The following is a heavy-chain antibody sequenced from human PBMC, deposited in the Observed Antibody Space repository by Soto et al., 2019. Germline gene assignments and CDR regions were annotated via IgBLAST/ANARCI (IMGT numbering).Heavy chain of an antibody. CDR3: ARASYPVAPQAV. CDR1: GESINGYY. Sequence: GPGPVGASETLSLTCTVSGESINGYYWSWIRQPPGQRLEWLGLIYYSGTTNYNPSLKSRLILSVDTSTNQLSLKLRSVTAADTAIYFCARASYPVAPQAVWGQGTLVTVSS. CDR2: IYYSGTT. J-gene: IGHJ4*02. V-gene: IGHV4-59*01. D-gene: IGHD2-15*01.